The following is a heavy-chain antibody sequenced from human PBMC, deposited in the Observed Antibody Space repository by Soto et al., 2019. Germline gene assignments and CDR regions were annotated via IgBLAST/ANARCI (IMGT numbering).Heavy chain of an antibody. Sequence: QVQLQESGPGLVKPSETLSLTCTVTGGSISGYYWSWIRQTPRRRLEWIGYIYYSGATNYNTSLKRRVTIPIDTSKNQFSLRLTSVTAADTAMYSCARRPDYFYYLDVWGIGTTVTVSS. V-gene: IGHV4-59*08. CDR1: GGSISGYY. CDR3: ARRPDYFYYLDV. CDR2: IYYSGAT. J-gene: IGHJ6*03.